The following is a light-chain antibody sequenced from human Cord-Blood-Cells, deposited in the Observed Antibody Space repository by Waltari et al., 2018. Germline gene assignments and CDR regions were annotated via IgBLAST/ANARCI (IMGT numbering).Light chain of an antibody. V-gene: IGKV3-11*01. J-gene: IGKJ1*01. CDR2: DAS. CDR1: QSVSIY. CDR3: QQRSNWWT. Sequence: IVLTRSPATLSFSPGESATLSCRASQSVSIYLVWYQQKPRQAPRLLTYDASNRATGIPARFSGSGSGTDFTLTISSLEPEDFAVYYCQQRSNWWTFGQGTKVEIK.